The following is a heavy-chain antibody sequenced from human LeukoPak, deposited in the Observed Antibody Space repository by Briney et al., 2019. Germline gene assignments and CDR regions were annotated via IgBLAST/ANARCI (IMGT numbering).Heavy chain of an antibody. CDR3: ARGAVAGTFDY. CDR2: IWYDGSNK. V-gene: IGHV3-33*01. CDR1: GFTFSSYG. J-gene: IGHJ4*02. D-gene: IGHD6-19*01. Sequence: GGSLRLSCAASGFTFSSYGMHWVRQAPGKGLKGVAVIWYDGSNKYYADSVKGRFTISRDNSKNTLYLQMNSLRAEDTAVYYCARGAVAGTFDYWGQGTLVTVSS.